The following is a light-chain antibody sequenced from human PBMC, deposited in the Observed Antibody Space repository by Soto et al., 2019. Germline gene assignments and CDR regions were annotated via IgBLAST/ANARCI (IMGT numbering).Light chain of an antibody. CDR1: TSNIGTFY. J-gene: IGLJ1*01. Sequence: QSVLTQPPSASSTPGQTVTISCSGSTSNIGTFYVYWYQHLPGTAPKLLIYLGDQRASGVSDRFSGSKSGTSASLAISGLQSEDEADYYCAAGDDSLNGLYVFGSGTKLTVL. CDR3: AAGDDSLNGLYV. CDR2: LGD. V-gene: IGLV1-44*01.